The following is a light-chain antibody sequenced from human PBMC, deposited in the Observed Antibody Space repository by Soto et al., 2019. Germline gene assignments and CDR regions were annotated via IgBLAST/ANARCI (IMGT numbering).Light chain of an antibody. J-gene: IGKJ1*01. Sequence: TVLAQNRATLCRFGGECSSRWSPDSQSVSNNYLAWYQQKPGQAPRLLIYGASNRATGIPDRFSGSGSGTDFTLTISRLEPEAFAVYYCQQYGSSGTFGQGTKVDIK. V-gene: IGKV3-20*01. CDR1: QSVSNNY. CDR3: QQYGSSGT. CDR2: GAS.